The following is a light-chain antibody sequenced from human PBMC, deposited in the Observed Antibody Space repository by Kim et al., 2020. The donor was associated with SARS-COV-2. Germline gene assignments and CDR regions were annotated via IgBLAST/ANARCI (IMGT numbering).Light chain of an antibody. Sequence: DIQMTQSPSTMSASVGDRVTITCRASLNIRNWSAWYQQKPGKAPKLLIYTVSSLDSWVPSRFSGSGSETEFTLTLSSLQPVDFVIYYGQQYITDLYTSGQGTKPE. CDR1: LNIRNW. V-gene: IGKV1-5*03. CDR3: QQYITDLYT. J-gene: IGKJ2*01. CDR2: TVS.